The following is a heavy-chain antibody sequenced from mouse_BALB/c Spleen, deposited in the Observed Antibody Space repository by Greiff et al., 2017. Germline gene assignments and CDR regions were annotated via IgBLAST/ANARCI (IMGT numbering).Heavy chain of an antibody. J-gene: IGHJ3*01. CDR1: GFTFSSYG. D-gene: IGHD2-10*02. V-gene: IGHV5-6*01. CDR3: ARHLYGNLRGFAY. CDR2: ISSGGSYT. Sequence: EVQLVESGGDLVKPGGSLKLSCAASGFTFSSYGMSWVRQTPDKRLEWVATISSGGSYTYYPDSVKGRFTISRDNAKNTLYLQMSSLKSEDTAMYYCARHLYGNLRGFAYWGQGTLVTVSA.